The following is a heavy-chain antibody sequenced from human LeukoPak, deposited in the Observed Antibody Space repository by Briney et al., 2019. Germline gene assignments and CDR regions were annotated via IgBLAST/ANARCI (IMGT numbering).Heavy chain of an antibody. CDR3: ARTKFGDDYGGPTHAFDI. V-gene: IGHV5-51*01. CDR2: IYPRDSDT. D-gene: IGHD4-23*01. Sequence: GESLKISCKGSGYKFTNYWIAWVRQMPGQGLEWLGIIYPRDSDTRYSPSFQGQVTISADKSISTAYLQWSSLKASDTAMYYCARTKFGDDYGGPTHAFDIWGQGTMVTVSS. CDR1: GYKFTNYW. J-gene: IGHJ3*02.